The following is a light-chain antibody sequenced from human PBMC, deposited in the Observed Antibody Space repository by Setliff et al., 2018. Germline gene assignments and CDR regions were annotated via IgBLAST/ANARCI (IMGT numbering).Light chain of an antibody. V-gene: IGLV1-40*01. CDR1: SSNIGAGYD. CDR3: QSYDTSLSGVV. Sequence: QSALTQPPSVSGAPGQRVTISCTGTSSNIGAGYDVHWYQQLPGAAPKLLIYGNDNRPSGVPDQFSGSKSGTSASLAITGLQAEDEADYYCQSYDTSLSGVVFGGGTKGTVL. CDR2: GND. J-gene: IGLJ2*01.